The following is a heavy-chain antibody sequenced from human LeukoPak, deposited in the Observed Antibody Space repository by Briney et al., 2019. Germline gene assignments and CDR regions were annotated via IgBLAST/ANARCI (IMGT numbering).Heavy chain of an antibody. CDR2: LSGSGYNT. D-gene: IGHD2-2*01. Sequence: GGSLRLSCPASGFTFSSHALSWVRQAPGKGLEWFSSLSGSGYNTYYADSVKGRFTISRDNSKNTVYLQMNSLRAEDTAVYYCAKDPYGTRYFDYWGQGTLVTVSS. CDR3: AKDPYGTRYFDY. J-gene: IGHJ4*02. V-gene: IGHV3-23*01. CDR1: GFTFSSHA.